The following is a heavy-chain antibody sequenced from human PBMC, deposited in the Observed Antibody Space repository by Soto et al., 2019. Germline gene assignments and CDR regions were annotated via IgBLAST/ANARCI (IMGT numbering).Heavy chain of an antibody. J-gene: IGHJ4*02. V-gene: IGHV1-69*13. D-gene: IGHD6-19*01. CDR3: ARASGYVSGWYHDY. CDR1: GGTFSSDA. Sequence: SVKVSCKASGGTFSSDAVSWVRQAPGQGLEWMGGLIPILGTTHYAQKFQGRVTITADESTNTAYMELSSLRSDDTAVDYCARASGYVSGWYHDYWGQGTRVTVSS. CDR2: LIPILGTT.